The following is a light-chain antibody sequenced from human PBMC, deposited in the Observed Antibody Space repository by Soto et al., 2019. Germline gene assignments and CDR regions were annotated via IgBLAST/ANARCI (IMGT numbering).Light chain of an antibody. J-gene: IGKJ2*01. V-gene: IGKV1-5*01. CDR1: QSISSW. CDR2: DAS. CDR3: QQYNSYSPP. Sequence: DIQMTQSPSTLSASVGDRVTITCRASQSISSWLAWYQQKPGKAPKLLIYDASSLEGGVPSRFSGSASGTEFTLTIKSLQPDDFATYYCQQYNSYSPPFGQGTKLEIK.